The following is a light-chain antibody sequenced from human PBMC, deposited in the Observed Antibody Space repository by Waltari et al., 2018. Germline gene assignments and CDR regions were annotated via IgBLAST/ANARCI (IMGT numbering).Light chain of an antibody. CDR3: QQSHNTPWT. CDR1: QNIGIY. CDR2: AAS. Sequence: DIQMTQSPSSLSASVGDRVTMTFRASQNIGIYLNWYQQKPGKAPTLLIYAASSLQSGVPSRFSGSGSGTDFTLIISSLQPEDFATYYCQQSHNTPWTFGQGTKVEIK. J-gene: IGKJ1*01. V-gene: IGKV1-39*01.